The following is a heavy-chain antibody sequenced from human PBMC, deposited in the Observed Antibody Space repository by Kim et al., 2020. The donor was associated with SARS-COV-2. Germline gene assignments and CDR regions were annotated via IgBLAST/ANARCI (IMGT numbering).Heavy chain of an antibody. J-gene: IGHJ2*01. D-gene: IGHD1-1*01. Sequence: GGSLRLSCAASGFAFHHSAMSWVRQAPGKGLEWVSGSFGSGFGTYYADSVKGRFSISRDNSKNNLSLQMSDLRVEDTAVYYCVNHLHVTTVTFYWYFELWGRGTPVAVSS. CDR3: VNHLHVTTVTFYWYFEL. V-gene: IGHV3-23*05. CDR1: GFAFHHSA. CDR2: SFGSGFGT.